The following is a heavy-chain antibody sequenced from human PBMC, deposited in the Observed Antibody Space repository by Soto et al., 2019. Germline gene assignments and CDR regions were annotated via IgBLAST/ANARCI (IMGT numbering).Heavy chain of an antibody. V-gene: IGHV3-23*01. D-gene: IGHD1-1*01. J-gene: IGHJ3*02. CDR3: AKGLERYQDAFDI. CDR2: VTGSGGST. CDR1: GFTFSSYV. Sequence: SLRLSCAASGFTFSSYVMTWVRQAPGKGLEWVSDVTGSGGSTYYADSVKGRFSISRDNSKNTLYLQMNSLRAEDTAVYYCAKGLERYQDAFDIWGQGTMITVSS.